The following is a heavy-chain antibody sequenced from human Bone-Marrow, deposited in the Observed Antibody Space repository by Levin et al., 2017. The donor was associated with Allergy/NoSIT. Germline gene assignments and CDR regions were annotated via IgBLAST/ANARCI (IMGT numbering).Heavy chain of an antibody. CDR3: AKARDVWYFDL. Sequence: GESLKISCAGTGFTISSYGMSWVRQAPGKGLEWVSAISGTGGTTYYADPVKGRFTLSRDNSKNTLYLKMNSLRVEDTSVYYCAKARDVWYFDLWGRGTLATVSS. CDR1: GFTISSYG. CDR2: ISGTGGTT. J-gene: IGHJ2*01. V-gene: IGHV3-23*01.